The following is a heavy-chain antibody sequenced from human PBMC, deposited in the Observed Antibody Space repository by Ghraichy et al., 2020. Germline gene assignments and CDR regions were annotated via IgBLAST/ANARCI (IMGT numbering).Heavy chain of an antibody. J-gene: IGHJ3*02. CDR2: IYYSGST. CDR3: ASRKSAYGGNSGGDFDI. V-gene: IGHV4-39*01. Sequence: SETLSLTCTVSGGSISSSSYYWSWLRQPPGKGLEWIGSIYYSGSTYYNPTHKSRVTISVDTSKNPFALKLSSVTAADTAVYYCASRKSAYGGNSGGDFDIAGKETIVTVSS. CDR1: GGSISSSSYY. D-gene: IGHD4-23*01.